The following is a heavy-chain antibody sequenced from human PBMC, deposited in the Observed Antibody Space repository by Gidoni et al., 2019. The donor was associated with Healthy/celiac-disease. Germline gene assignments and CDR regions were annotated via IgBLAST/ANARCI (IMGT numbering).Heavy chain of an antibody. D-gene: IGHD6-19*01. CDR1: GGSISSSSYY. J-gene: IGHJ5*02. CDR2: IYYSGST. Sequence: QLQLQESGPGLVKHSETLSLTCTVSGGSISSSSYYWGWIRQPPGKGLEWIGSIYYSGSTYYNPSLKSRVTISVDTSKNQFSLKLSSVTAADTAVYYCARQGQWLVRGVGWFDPWGQGTLVTVSS. V-gene: IGHV4-39*01. CDR3: ARQGQWLVRGVGWFDP.